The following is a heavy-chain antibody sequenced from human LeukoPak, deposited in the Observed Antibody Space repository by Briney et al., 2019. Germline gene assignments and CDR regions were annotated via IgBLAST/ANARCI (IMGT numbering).Heavy chain of an antibody. CDR1: GFTFDDYA. Sequence: GGSLRLSCAASGFTFDDYAMHWVRQAPGKGLEWVSGISWNSGSIGYADSVKGRFTISRDNAKNSLYLQMNSLKTEDTAVYYCTRPSQIDDILTGYYPPFDYWGQGTLVTVSS. CDR3: TRPSQIDDILTGYYPPFDY. D-gene: IGHD3-9*01. J-gene: IGHJ4*02. CDR2: ISWNSGSI. V-gene: IGHV3-9*01.